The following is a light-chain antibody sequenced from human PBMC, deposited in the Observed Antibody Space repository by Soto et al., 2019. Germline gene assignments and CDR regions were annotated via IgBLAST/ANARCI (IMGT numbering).Light chain of an antibody. Sequence: EIVLTQSPATLSSFPGDRVTLSCRASQYINTRLAWYQHRPGQAPRLLIYQTSIRAAGIPSRFSGSGSGTEFTLTISSLQPGDFATYYCQHYNTYPWTFGQGTKVDIK. CDR2: QTS. V-gene: IGKV3D-15*01. J-gene: IGKJ1*01. CDR3: QHYNTYPWT. CDR1: QYINTR.